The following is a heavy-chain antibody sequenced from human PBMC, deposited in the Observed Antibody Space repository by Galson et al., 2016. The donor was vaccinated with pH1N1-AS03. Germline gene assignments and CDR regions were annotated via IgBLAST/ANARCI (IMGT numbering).Heavy chain of an antibody. CDR3: ARHLYGAYVGWFDP. D-gene: IGHD4-17*01. CDR2: IYYSGST. CDR1: GGSISTSSYY. V-gene: IGHV4-39*01. Sequence: ETLSLTCTVSGGSISTSSYYWGWIRQPPGKGLEWIGSIYYSGSTYYNPSLKSRVTISVDTSKNQFSLQLSSVTAADTAVYYCARHLYGAYVGWFDPWGRGTRVTVSS. J-gene: IGHJ5*02.